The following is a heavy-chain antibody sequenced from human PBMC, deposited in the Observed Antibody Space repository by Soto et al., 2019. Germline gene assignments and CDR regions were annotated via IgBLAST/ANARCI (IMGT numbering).Heavy chain of an antibody. CDR3: AKVGGDSQPYNYRYNMDV. CDR1: GFPFSTSD. V-gene: IGHV3-23*01. D-gene: IGHD3-16*01. Sequence: SLRPSCAASGFPFSTSDMAWVRQTPERGLEWVSTLSGTGDTTYYADSVKGRFTISRYNSTNTLYLRMNSLRAEDTAVYSCAKVGGDSQPYNYRYNMDVWGQGTTVTVSS. J-gene: IGHJ6*02. CDR2: LSGTGDTT.